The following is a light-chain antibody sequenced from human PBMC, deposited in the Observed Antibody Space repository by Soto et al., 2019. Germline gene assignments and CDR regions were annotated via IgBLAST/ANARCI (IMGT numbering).Light chain of an antibody. Sequence: QSVLTQPPSVSGSPGQSVTISCTGTSSDVGSYNRVSWYQQPPGTAPKLMIYEVSNRPSGVPDRFSGSKSGNTASLTISGLQAEDEADYYCSSYTSSSLVVFGGGTKLTVL. CDR3: SSYTSSSLVV. J-gene: IGLJ2*01. V-gene: IGLV2-18*02. CDR2: EVS. CDR1: SSDVGSYNR.